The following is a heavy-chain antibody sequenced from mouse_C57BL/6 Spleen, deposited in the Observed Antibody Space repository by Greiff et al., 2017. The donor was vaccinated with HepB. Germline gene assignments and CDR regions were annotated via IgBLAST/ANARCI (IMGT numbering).Heavy chain of an antibody. V-gene: IGHV1-80*01. CDR3: ARSGSSYETWFAY. CDR2: IYPGDGDT. D-gene: IGHD1-1*01. CDR1: GYAFSRYW. Sequence: QVQLQQSGAELVKPGASVKISCKASGYAFSRYWMNWVKQRPGKGLEWIGQIYPGDGDTNYNGKFKGKATLTADKSSSTAYMQLSSLTSEDSAVYFCARSGSSYETWFAYWGQGTLVTVSA. J-gene: IGHJ3*01.